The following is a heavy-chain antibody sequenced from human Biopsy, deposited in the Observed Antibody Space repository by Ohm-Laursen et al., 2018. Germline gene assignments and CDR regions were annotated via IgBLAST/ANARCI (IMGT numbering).Heavy chain of an antibody. D-gene: IGHD3-22*01. CDR3: TRGGYYYDSLAYYYWFDP. Sequence: ASVKVSCKASGYTFTGYHVHWVRQAPGQGLEWMGWINAKTGDTNYAQKFQGRVIMTRDTSISTAYVDLSSLRSDDTAVYYSTRGGYYYDSLAYYYWFDPWGEGTLFSVSS. CDR2: INAKTGDT. J-gene: IGHJ5*02. CDR1: GYTFTGYH. V-gene: IGHV1-2*02.